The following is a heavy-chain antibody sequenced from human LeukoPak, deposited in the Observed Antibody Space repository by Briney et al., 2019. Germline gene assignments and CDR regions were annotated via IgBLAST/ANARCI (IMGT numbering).Heavy chain of an antibody. CDR3: ARAGLRYEGGFDY. Sequence: SETLSLTCTVSGGSISSGSYYWSWIRQPAGKGLEWIGRIYTSGSTNYNPSLKSRVTISVDTSKNQFSLKLSSVTAADTAVYYCARAGLRYEGGFDYWGQGTLVTVSS. D-gene: IGHD4-17*01. CDR1: GGSISSGSYY. J-gene: IGHJ4*02. CDR2: IYTSGST. V-gene: IGHV4-61*02.